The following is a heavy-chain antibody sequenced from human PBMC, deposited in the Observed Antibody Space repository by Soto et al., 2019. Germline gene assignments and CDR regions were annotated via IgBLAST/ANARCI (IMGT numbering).Heavy chain of an antibody. CDR3: AKVAGNWNLIDY. CDR2: ISSGSGGST. Sequence: GGSLRLSCAASGFTFSSYSMNWVRQAPGKGLEWVSYISSGSGGSTYYADSVKGRFTISRDNSKNTLYLQMNSLRAEDTAVYYCAKVAGNWNLIDYWGQGTLVTVPS. V-gene: IGHV3-23*01. D-gene: IGHD1-1*01. J-gene: IGHJ4*02. CDR1: GFTFSSYS.